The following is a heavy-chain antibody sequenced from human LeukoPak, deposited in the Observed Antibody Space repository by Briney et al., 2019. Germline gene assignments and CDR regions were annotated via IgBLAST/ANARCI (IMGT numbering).Heavy chain of an antibody. V-gene: IGHV3-64*01. CDR3: ARETSRFGI. CDR2: ISSNGGST. Sequence: PGGSLRLSCAASGFTFSSYAMHWVRQAPGKGLEYVSAISSNGGSTYYANSVKGRFTISRDNSKNTLYLQMGSLRAEDTAVYYCARETSRFGIWGQGTLVAVSS. D-gene: IGHD3-16*01. CDR1: GFTFSSYA. J-gene: IGHJ4*02.